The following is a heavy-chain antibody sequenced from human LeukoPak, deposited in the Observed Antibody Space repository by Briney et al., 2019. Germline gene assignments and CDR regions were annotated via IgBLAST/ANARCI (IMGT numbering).Heavy chain of an antibody. V-gene: IGHV3-30*18. CDR1: GFTFCNYD. D-gene: IGHD3-22*01. CDR2: ISHDGSNK. Sequence: GRSQRLSCAASGFTFCNYDMHWVRQAPGKGLEWVAVISHDGSNKYYADSVKGRVTISRDNSKNTLYLQMSSLRPEDTAVYYCVKDDSHYYDSGARVAWRQGTLVTVSS. CDR3: VKDDSHYYDSGARVA. J-gene: IGHJ5*02.